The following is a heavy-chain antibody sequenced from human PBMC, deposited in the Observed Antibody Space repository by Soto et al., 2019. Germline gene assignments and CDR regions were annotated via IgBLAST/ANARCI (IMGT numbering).Heavy chain of an antibody. D-gene: IGHD3-3*01. Sequence: GGSLRLSCAASGFTFNNYGMHWVRQAPGKGLEWVAVISSDGSNKYYADSLKGRFTISRDNSKNTLFLQMNSLRAEDTAVYYCAREGRDVLRFLEWLLNAFDIWGQGTMVTVSS. CDR3: AREGRDVLRFLEWLLNAFDI. CDR2: ISSDGSNK. J-gene: IGHJ3*02. CDR1: GFTFNNYG. V-gene: IGHV3-30*19.